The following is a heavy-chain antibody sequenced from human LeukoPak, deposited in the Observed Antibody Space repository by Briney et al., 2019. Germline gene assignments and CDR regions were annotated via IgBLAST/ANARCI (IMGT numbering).Heavy chain of an antibody. CDR2: ISGSGGST. V-gene: IGHV3-23*01. CDR3: AKAHDYGDYWSPFDY. D-gene: IGHD4-17*01. Sequence: HAGGSLRLSCAASGFTFSSYAMSWVRQAPGKGLEWVSAISGSGGSTYYADSVKGRITISRDNSKNTLYLQMNSLRAEDTAVYYCAKAHDYGDYWSPFDYWGQGTLVTVSS. J-gene: IGHJ4*02. CDR1: GFTFSSYA.